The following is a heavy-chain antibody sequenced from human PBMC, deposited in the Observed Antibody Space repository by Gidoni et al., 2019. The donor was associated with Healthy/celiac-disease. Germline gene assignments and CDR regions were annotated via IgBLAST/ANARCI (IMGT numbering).Heavy chain of an antibody. Sequence: QVQLVESGGGVVQPGRSLRLSCAASGFTFSSYGLHWVRQAPGKGLEWVAVISYDGSNKYYADSVKGRFTISRDNSKNTLYLQMNSLRAEDTAVYYCAKMRPRYCSGGSCSYYFDYWGQGTLVTVSS. CDR1: GFTFSSYG. V-gene: IGHV3-30*18. J-gene: IGHJ4*02. CDR2: ISYDGSNK. D-gene: IGHD2-15*01. CDR3: AKMRPRYCSGGSCSYYFDY.